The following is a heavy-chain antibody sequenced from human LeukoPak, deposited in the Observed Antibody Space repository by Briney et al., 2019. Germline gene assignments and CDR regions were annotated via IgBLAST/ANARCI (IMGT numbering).Heavy chain of an antibody. CDR1: GFTFNSYA. J-gene: IGHJ6*02. V-gene: IGHV3-23*01. D-gene: IGHD5-24*01. CDR3: SRIKHYDYGMDV. CDR2: ISGSGVYI. Sequence: GGSLRLSCAASGFTFNSYAMTWVRQAPGKGLEWVSGISGSGVYIYYADSVKGRITMSRDNSQNTLSLQMNSLRAEDTAVYYCSRIKHYDYGMDVWGQGTTVTVSS.